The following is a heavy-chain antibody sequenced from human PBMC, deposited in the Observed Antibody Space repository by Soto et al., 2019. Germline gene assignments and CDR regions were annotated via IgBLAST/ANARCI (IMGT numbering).Heavy chain of an antibody. V-gene: IGHV3-23*01. D-gene: IGHD1-7*01. Sequence: GSLRLSCAASGFTFSSYGMTWVRQAPGKGLEWVSFSSATGAGTYYADSVKGRFTISRDNSKNTLYLQMTSLRADDTAVYYCEKDRREGGNYGFYSDFWGQGALVTLSA. CDR1: GFTFSSYG. CDR3: EKDRREGGNYGFYSDF. J-gene: IGHJ4*02. CDR2: SSATGAGT.